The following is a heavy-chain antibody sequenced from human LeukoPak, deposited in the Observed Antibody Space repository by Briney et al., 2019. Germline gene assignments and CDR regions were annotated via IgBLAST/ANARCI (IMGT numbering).Heavy chain of an antibody. CDR3: ARDYRYSSSWYFDY. Sequence: AGGSLRLSCSASGFTFSSYGMSWVRQAPGKGLEWFSYISSSGSTIYYADSVKGRFTISRDNAKNSLYLQMNSLRAEDTALYYCARDYRYSSSWYFDYWGQGTLVTVSS. J-gene: IGHJ4*02. CDR1: GFTFSSYG. CDR2: ISSSGSTI. V-gene: IGHV3-48*04. D-gene: IGHD6-13*01.